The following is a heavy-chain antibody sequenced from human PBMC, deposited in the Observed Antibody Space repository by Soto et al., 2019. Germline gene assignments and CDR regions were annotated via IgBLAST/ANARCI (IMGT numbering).Heavy chain of an antibody. V-gene: IGHV3-7*05. Sequence: EGQLVQSGGGLVQPGGPPSLSCVGSGFPSRGFWRGWFPQAQGKGLEWVANIKEDATQKNYVDSVRGRFTISRDTATISLYLQMNSLRADDTAVYYCTRDHFWGQGTLVTVSS. J-gene: IGHJ4*02. CDR2: IKEDATQK. CDR1: GFPSRGFW. CDR3: TRDHF.